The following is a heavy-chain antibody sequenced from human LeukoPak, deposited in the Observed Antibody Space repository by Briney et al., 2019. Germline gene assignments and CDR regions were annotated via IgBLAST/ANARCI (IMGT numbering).Heavy chain of an antibody. J-gene: IGHJ4*02. V-gene: IGHV3-23*01. CDR2: ISNDGGGT. CDR1: GFIFNNFG. CDR3: AKGSSGYFADH. D-gene: IGHD3-22*01. Sequence: PGGSLRLSCTASGFIFNNFGLMWVRQAPGKGLEWVSAISNDGGGTTYADFVKGRFTISRDNSKNTLFLQMNSLRAEDTALYYCAKGSSGYFADHWGQGTLVTVSS.